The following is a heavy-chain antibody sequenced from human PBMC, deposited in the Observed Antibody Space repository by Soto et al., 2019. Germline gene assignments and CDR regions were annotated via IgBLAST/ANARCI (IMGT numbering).Heavy chain of an antibody. D-gene: IGHD2-8*01. CDR2: IYPGDSDT. Sequence: VESLKISCKGAGYIFTSYWICCFLQMPVKVLEWMGIIYPGDSDTRYSPSFQGQVTISADKSISTAYLQWSSLKASDTAMYYCARPYCTNGVCYRFYFDYWGQGTLVTVSS. V-gene: IGHV5-51*01. CDR3: ARPYCTNGVCYRFYFDY. J-gene: IGHJ4*02. CDR1: GYIFTSYW.